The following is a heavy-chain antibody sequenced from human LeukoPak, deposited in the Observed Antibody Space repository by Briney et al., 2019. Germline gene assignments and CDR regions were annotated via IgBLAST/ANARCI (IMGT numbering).Heavy chain of an antibody. D-gene: IGHD6-13*01. Sequence: SETLSLTCTVSGDSISSYYWSWIRQPAGKGLEWIGRIYTGGSTNYNPSLKTRVTLSVDKSKSQFSLKLSSVTAADTAVYYCASGRAATGVDYWGQGTLVTVSS. CDR1: GDSISSYY. CDR3: ASGRAATGVDY. CDR2: IYTGGST. V-gene: IGHV4-4*07. J-gene: IGHJ4*02.